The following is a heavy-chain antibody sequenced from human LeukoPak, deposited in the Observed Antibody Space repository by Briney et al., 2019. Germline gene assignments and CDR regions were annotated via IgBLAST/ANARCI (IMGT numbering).Heavy chain of an antibody. V-gene: IGHV4-38-2*02. Sequence: SETLSLTCTVSGYSISSGYYWGWIRQPPGKGLEWIGSIYHSGSTYYNPSLKSRVTISVDTSKNQFSLKLSSVTAADTAVYYCAKAYDSSDFDYWGQGTLVTVSS. CDR2: IYHSGST. J-gene: IGHJ4*02. CDR3: AKAYDSSDFDY. CDR1: GYSISSGYY. D-gene: IGHD3-22*01.